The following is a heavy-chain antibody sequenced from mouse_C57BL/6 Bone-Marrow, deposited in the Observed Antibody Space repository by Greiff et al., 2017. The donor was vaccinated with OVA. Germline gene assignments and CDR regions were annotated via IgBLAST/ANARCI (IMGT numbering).Heavy chain of an antibody. CDR3: TAVYDYEEPPY. CDR1: GFNIKDDY. J-gene: IGHJ2*01. V-gene: IGHV14-4*01. CDR2: IDPENGDT. D-gene: IGHD2-4*01. Sequence: EVQLQQSGAELVRPGASVKLSCTASGFNIKDDYMHWVKQRPEQGLEWIGWIDPENGDTEYASKFQGKATITADTSSNTAYLQLSSLTSEDTAVYYCTAVYDYEEPPYWGQGTTLTVSS.